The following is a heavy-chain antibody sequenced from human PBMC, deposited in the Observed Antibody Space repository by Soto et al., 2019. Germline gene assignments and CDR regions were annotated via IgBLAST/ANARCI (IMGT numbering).Heavy chain of an antibody. Sequence: PGESLKISCKASGYTFSTYWIGWVRQLSGRGLDWMGVINPDDSYSRYNPSFHGHVTLSVDKSINTAYLQWSSLRASDSAIYYCARHANSRTSKNDYYAVDVWGLGTTVTVSS. CDR3: ARHANSRTSKNDYYAVDV. CDR2: INPDDSYS. V-gene: IGHV5-51*01. CDR1: GYTFSTYW. J-gene: IGHJ6*02. D-gene: IGHD1-1*01.